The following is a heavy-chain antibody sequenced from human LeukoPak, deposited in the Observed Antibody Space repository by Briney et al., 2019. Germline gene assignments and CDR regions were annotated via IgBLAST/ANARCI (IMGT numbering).Heavy chain of an antibody. Sequence: GASVKVSCKASGYTFTGYYIHWVRQAPGQGLEWMGWININNGGTNYAQKFQGWVTMTRDTSITTAYMELSRLRSVDTAVYYCARGRGQLYYSLPDPAHGMDVWGQGTTVTVSS. CDR2: ININNGGT. CDR3: ARGRGQLYYSLPDPAHGMDV. D-gene: IGHD1-26*01. V-gene: IGHV1-2*04. CDR1: GYTFTGYY. J-gene: IGHJ6*02.